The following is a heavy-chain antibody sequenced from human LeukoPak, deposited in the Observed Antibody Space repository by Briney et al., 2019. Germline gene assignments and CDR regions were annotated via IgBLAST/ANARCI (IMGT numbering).Heavy chain of an antibody. J-gene: IGHJ4*02. Sequence: ASVKVSCKASGYSFTGYYMHWVRQGPAQGHEWMGWINPNSGGTNYAQKFQGRVTITRDASISTAHMELSRLRSDDTAVYYCARDPMVRGVTAYYFDYWGQGTLVTVSS. D-gene: IGHD3-10*01. V-gene: IGHV1-2*02. CDR3: ARDPMVRGVTAYYFDY. CDR2: INPNSGGT. CDR1: GYSFTGYY.